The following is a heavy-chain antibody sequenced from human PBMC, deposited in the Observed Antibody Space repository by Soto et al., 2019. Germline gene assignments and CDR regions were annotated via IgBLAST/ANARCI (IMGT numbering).Heavy chain of an antibody. V-gene: IGHV4-39*01. CDR1: GGSISSSSHY. Sequence: QLLLQESGPGLVKPSETLSLTCTVSGGSISSSSHYWGWIRQPPGEGLEWLGSIYYSGTTYYNSTLKSRVTISVDTSKNQFSLKLSSVTAADTAVYYCARHIDSFGSYYFNYWGQGTLVTVSS. J-gene: IGHJ4*02. CDR3: ARHIDSFGSYYFNY. CDR2: IYYSGTT. D-gene: IGHD5-18*01.